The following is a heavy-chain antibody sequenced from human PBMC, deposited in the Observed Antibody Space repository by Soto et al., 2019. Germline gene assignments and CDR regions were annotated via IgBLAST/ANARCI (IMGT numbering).Heavy chain of an antibody. CDR1: GDSISTGGHY. J-gene: IGHJ2*01. Sequence: QVQLQESGPGLVKPSQTLSLTCTVSGDSISTGGHYWSWIRQHPGKGMEWLAYIYYSGGTFYNPSLRGRLTISLDTAKNQFSLRLSSVTAADTAVYYCARDGFLTATTGWYFDLWGRGTLVTVSS. D-gene: IGHD1-7*01. V-gene: IGHV4-31*03. CDR2: IYYSGGT. CDR3: ARDGFLTATTGWYFDL.